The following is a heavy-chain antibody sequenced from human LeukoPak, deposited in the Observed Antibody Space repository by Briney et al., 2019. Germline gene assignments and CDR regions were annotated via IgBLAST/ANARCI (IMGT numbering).Heavy chain of an antibody. CDR1: GFTVSSNY. D-gene: IGHD3-22*01. Sequence: PGGSLRLSCAASGFTVSSNYMSWVRQAPGKGLECVSVIYSGGGTYYANSVKGRFTISRDNSKNTLYLQMNSLRAEDTAVYYCARGINYENSLFYWGQGTLVTVSS. CDR2: IYSGGGT. CDR3: ARGINYENSLFY. V-gene: IGHV3-53*01. J-gene: IGHJ4*02.